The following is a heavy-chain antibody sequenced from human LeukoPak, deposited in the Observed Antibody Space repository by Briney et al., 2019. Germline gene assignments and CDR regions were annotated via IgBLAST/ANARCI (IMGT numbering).Heavy chain of an antibody. J-gene: IGHJ4*02. D-gene: IGHD3-22*01. V-gene: IGHV4-59*01. CDR3: ARLRYDGRGGLLYVFDY. CDR1: GGSISNKY. CDR2: IYNSGSS. Sequence: PSETLSLTCIVSGGSISNKYWSWIRQTPGKGLEWIGYIYNSGSSNYNPSLESRVTISVDTSKNQFSLKLSSVTAADTAVYYCARLRYDGRGGLLYVFDYWGQGTLVTVSS.